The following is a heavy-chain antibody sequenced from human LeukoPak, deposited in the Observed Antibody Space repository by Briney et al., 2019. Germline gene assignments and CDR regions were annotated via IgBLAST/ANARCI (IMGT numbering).Heavy chain of an antibody. D-gene: IGHD3-16*01. V-gene: IGHV3-23*01. J-gene: IGHJ6*02. CDR2: ISGSGGST. Sequence: GRSLRLSCAVSRLTFNIYAMSWVRHPPRRGLEWGSAISGSGGSTYYADSVKGRFTISRDNSKNTLYLQMNSLRAEDTAVYYCAKRGFGFYYGMDVWGQGTTVTVSS. CDR1: RLTFNIYA. CDR3: AKRGFGFYYGMDV.